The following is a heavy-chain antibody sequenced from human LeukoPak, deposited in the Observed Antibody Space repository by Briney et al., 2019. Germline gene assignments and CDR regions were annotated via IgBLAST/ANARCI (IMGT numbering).Heavy chain of an antibody. Sequence: PGGSLRLSYAASGFTFDDYAMHWVRQAPGKGLEWVSLISWDGGSTYYADSVKGRFTISRDNSKNSLYLQMNSLRAEDTALYYCAKSADSSSWYYFDYWGQGTLVTVSS. J-gene: IGHJ4*02. CDR2: ISWDGGST. CDR1: GFTFDDYA. D-gene: IGHD6-13*01. V-gene: IGHV3-43D*03. CDR3: AKSADSSSWYYFDY.